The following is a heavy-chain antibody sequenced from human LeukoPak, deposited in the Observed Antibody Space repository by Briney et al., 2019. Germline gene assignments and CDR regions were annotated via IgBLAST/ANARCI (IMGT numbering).Heavy chain of an antibody. D-gene: IGHD3-16*02. Sequence: GASVKVSCKASGYTFTGYYMHWVRQAPGQGLEWMGWINPNSGGTNYAQKLQGRVTMTTDTSTSTAYMELRSLRSDDTAVYYCARGIDGEVIADYWGQGTRVTVSS. CDR1: GYTFTGYY. J-gene: IGHJ4*02. CDR3: ARGIDGEVIADY. CDR2: INPNSGGT. V-gene: IGHV1-2*02.